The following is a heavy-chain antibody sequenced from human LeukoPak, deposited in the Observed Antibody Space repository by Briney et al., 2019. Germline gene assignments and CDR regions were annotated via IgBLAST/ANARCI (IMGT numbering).Heavy chain of an antibody. Sequence: SETLSLTCTVSGGSLSSYYWSWVRQPPGQGLEWIGDIYYSGSTNYNPSLKSRVTISVDTSKNQFSLKLSSVTAADTAVYYCARDHYDFWSGYRMDVWGKGTTVTVSS. CDR2: IYYSGST. J-gene: IGHJ6*04. CDR1: GGSLSSYY. CDR3: ARDHYDFWSGYRMDV. V-gene: IGHV4-59*01. D-gene: IGHD3-3*01.